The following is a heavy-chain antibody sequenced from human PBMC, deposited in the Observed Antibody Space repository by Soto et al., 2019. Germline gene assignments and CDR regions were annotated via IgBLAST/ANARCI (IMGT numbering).Heavy chain of an antibody. CDR3: ARGTPYYYDSSGYPPPSYYFDY. D-gene: IGHD3-22*01. V-gene: IGHV1-69*13. CDR2: IIPIFGTA. CDR1: GGTFSSYA. J-gene: IGHJ4*02. Sequence: ASVKVSCKASGGTFSSYAISWVRQAPGQGLEWMGGIIPIFGTANYAQKFQGRVTITADESTSTAYMELSSLRSEDTAVYYCARGTPYYYDSSGYPPPSYYFDYWGQGTLVTVSS.